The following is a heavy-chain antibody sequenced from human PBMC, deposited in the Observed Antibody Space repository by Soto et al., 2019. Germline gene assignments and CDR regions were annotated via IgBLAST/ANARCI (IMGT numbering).Heavy chain of an antibody. CDR1: GGSLNSDY. CDR2: VRNSGST. CDR3: ARDLLSGRYGMDV. Sequence: QVQLQESGPGLVKPSETLSLTCTVSGGSLNSDYWSWIRQPPEKGLEWIGYVRNSGSTNYNPSLKSRVTISVDTSKNQFSLKLSSVTAADTGVYYCARDLLSGRYGMDVWGQGTTVTVSS. D-gene: IGHD1-26*01. J-gene: IGHJ6*02. V-gene: IGHV4-59*01.